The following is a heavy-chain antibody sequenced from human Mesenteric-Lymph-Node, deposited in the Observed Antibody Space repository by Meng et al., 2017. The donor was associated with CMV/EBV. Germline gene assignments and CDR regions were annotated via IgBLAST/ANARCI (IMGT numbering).Heavy chain of an antibody. D-gene: IGHD2-2*01. CDR1: GFTVSSNY. V-gene: IGHV3-23*01. Sequence: GGSLRLSCAASGFTVSSNYMSWVRQAPGKGPEWVSSISGSGSNTYYADSVKGRFTISRDNSKNMFYLQMNSLRGEDTAIYYCTKNVKGGYCTSTSCFLPGMDVWGQGTTVTVSS. J-gene: IGHJ6*02. CDR3: TKNVKGGYCTSTSCFLPGMDV. CDR2: ISGSGSNT.